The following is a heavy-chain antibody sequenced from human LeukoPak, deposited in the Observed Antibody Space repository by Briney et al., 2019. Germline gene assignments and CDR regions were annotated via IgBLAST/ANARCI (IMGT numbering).Heavy chain of an antibody. Sequence: GGSLRLSCAASGFTFSSYSMNWVRQAPGKGLEWVAVISYDGSNKYYADSVKGRFTISRDNSKNTLYLQMNSLRAEDTAVYYCARPSKAGMPDTAMATPRGYFDYWGQGTLVTVSS. V-gene: IGHV3-30*03. CDR3: ARPSKAGMPDTAMATPRGYFDY. J-gene: IGHJ4*02. CDR2: ISYDGSNK. D-gene: IGHD5-18*01. CDR1: GFTFSSYS.